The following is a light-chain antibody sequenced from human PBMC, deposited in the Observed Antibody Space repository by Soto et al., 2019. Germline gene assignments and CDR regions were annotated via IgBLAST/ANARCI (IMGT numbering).Light chain of an antibody. CDR3: SSYAGSSNV. J-gene: IGLJ1*01. Sequence: QSALTQPASLSGSPGQSITISCTGSSSDVGTYHYVSWYQHHPGKAPKLVIHEVSHRPSGVSTRFSGSKSGNTASLTISGLQAEDEADYYCSSYAGSSNVFGTGTKLTVL. V-gene: IGLV2-14*01. CDR1: SSDVGTYHY. CDR2: EVS.